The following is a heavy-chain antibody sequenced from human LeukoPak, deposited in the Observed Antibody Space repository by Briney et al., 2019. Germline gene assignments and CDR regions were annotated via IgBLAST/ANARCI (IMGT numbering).Heavy chain of an antibody. CDR3: TDSPKRVIVVVT. J-gene: IGHJ5*02. CDR2: INSKTDGGTT. CDR1: GFTFSNAW. D-gene: IGHD3-22*01. Sequence: GGSLRLSCAASGFTFSNAWMSWVRQAPGKGLEWVGRINSKTDGGTTDYAAPLKGRFTISRDDSKNTLYLQMNSLKTEDTAVYYCTDSPKRVIVVVTWGQGTLVTVSS. V-gene: IGHV3-15*01.